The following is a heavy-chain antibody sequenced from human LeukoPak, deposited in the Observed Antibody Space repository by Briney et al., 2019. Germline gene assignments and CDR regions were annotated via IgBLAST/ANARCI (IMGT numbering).Heavy chain of an antibody. CDR2: INAGNGNT. J-gene: IGHJ4*02. D-gene: IGHD6-19*01. CDR1: GYTFTSYA. V-gene: IGHV1-3*03. Sequence: ASVKVSCKASGYTFTSYAMHWVRQAPGQRLEWMGWINAGNGNTKYSQEFQGRVTITRDTSASTVYMELSSLRSEDTAVYYCAREYSSGYYFDYWGQGTLVTVSS. CDR3: AREYSSGYYFDY.